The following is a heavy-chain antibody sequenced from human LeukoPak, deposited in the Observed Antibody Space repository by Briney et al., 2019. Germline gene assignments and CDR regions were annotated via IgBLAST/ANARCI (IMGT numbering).Heavy chain of an antibody. CDR2: IYSGGST. CDR1: GFTVSSNY. CDR3: ARDLYGDYSFDY. V-gene: IGHV3-53*01. J-gene: IGHJ4*02. D-gene: IGHD4-17*01. Sequence: PGGSLRLSCAASGFTVSSNYMSWVRQAPGKGLEWVSVIYSGGSTYYADSVKGRFTISRDNAKNLLFLQMNSLRAEDTALYYCARDLYGDYSFDYWGQGTLVTVSS.